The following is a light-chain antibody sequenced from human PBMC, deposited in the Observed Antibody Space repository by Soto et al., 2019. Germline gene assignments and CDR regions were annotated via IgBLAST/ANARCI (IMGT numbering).Light chain of an antibody. CDR1: QSISTY. J-gene: IGKJ1*01. Sequence: DIQMTQSPSSRSASVGDRVTITCRASQSISTYLNWYQHKPGKAPKVLIYAVSSLQSGVPSRFSGSGSGTDFTLTITSLQPEDSATYYCQHSYGTPRTFGQGTKVDIK. CDR3: QHSYGTPRT. V-gene: IGKV1-39*01. CDR2: AVS.